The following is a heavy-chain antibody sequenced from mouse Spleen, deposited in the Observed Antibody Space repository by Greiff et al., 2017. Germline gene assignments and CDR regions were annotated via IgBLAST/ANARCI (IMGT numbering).Heavy chain of an antibody. CDR1: GYTFTSYG. V-gene: IGHV1-81*01. J-gene: IGHJ2*01. CDR2: IYPRSGNT. D-gene: IGHD3-2*02. Sequence: QVQLQQSGAELARPGASVKLSCKASGYTFTSYGISWVKQRTGQGLEWIGEIYPRSGNTYYNEKFKGKATLTADKSSSTAYMELRSLTSEDSAVYFCARSSSGYHYFDYWGQGTTLTVSS. CDR3: ARSSSGYHYFDY.